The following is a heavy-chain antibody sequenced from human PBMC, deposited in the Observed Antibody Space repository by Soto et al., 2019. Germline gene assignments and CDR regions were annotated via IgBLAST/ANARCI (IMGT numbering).Heavy chain of an antibody. CDR2: ISYDGSNK. Sequence: PGGSLRLSCAASGFTFSSYAMHWVRQAPGKGLEWVAVISYDGSNKYYADSVKGRFTISRDNSKNTLYLQMNSLRAEDTAVYYCARDGPSYYDLWSGYYTGGALYFDYWGQGTLVTVSS. CDR1: GFTFSSYA. V-gene: IGHV3-30-3*01. J-gene: IGHJ4*02. CDR3: ARDGPSYYDLWSGYYTGGALYFDY. D-gene: IGHD3-3*01.